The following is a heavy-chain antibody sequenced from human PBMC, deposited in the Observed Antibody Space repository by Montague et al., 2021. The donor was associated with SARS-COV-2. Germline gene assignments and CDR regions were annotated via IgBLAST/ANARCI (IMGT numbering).Heavy chain of an antibody. CDR2: VFYRGST. D-gene: IGHD1-26*01. Sequence: SETLSLTCTVSGDSISSLHYYWGWIRQSPGKGLEWIGNVFYRGSTYYNPSLRSRVTISVDTSKNQFALRLRSVTATDTAIYYCARGAGVVGDTRFDYWGQGILVPVSS. V-gene: IGHV4-39*01. CDR1: GDSISSLHYY. CDR3: ARGAGVVGDTRFDY. J-gene: IGHJ4*01.